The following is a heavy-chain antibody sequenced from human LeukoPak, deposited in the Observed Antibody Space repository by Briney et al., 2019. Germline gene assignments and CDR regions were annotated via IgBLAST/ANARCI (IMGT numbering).Heavy chain of an antibody. J-gene: IGHJ4*02. D-gene: IGHD3-10*01. V-gene: IGHV1-18*01. CDR3: ARVAAGVYGSGSYYPPSFDY. CDR2: ISAYNGNT. CDR1: GYTFTSYG. Sequence: ASVKVSCKASGYTFTSYGISWVRQAPGQGLEWMGWISAYNGNTNYAQKLQGRVTMTTDTSTSIAYMELRSLRSDDTAVYCCARVAAGVYGSGSYYPPSFDYWGQGTLVTVSS.